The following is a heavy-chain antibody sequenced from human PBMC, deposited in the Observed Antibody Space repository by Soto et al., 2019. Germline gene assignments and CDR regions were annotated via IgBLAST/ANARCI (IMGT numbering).Heavy chain of an antibody. D-gene: IGHD2-2*01. J-gene: IGHJ4*02. V-gene: IGHV1-8*01. Sequence: ASVKVSCKASGYTFTSYDINWVRQATGQGLEWMGWMNPNSGNTGYAQKFQGRVTMTRNTSMSTAYMELSSLRSEDTAVYYCARDRVSDIVVVPAETLDYWGQGTLVTVSS. CDR2: MNPNSGNT. CDR1: GYTFTSYD. CDR3: ARDRVSDIVVVPAETLDY.